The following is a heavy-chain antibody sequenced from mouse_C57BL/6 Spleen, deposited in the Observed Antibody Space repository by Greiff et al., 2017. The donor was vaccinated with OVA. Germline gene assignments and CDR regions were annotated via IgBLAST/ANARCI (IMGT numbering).Heavy chain of an antibody. V-gene: IGHV1-82*01. CDR1: GYAFSSSW. J-gene: IGHJ2*01. D-gene: IGHD1-1*01. Sequence: VQLQQSGPELVKPGASVKISCKASGYAFSSSWMNWVKQRPGKGLEWIGRIYPGDGDTNYNGKFKGKATLTADKSSSTAYMQLSSLTSEDSAVYFCARSGLLLRTFDYWGQGTTLTVSS. CDR2: IYPGDGDT. CDR3: ARSGLLLRTFDY.